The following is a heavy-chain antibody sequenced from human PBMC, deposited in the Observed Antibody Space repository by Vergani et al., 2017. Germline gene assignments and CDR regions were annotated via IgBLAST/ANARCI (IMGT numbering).Heavy chain of an antibody. CDR2: INAGNGNT. Sequence: QVQLVQSGAEVKKPGASVKVSCKASGYTFTGYYMHWVRQAPGQGLEWMGWINAGNGNTKYSQKFQGRVTITRDTSASTAYMELSSLRSEDTAVYYCAKGGEDIVVVPAAIGHDWFDPWGQGTLVTVSS. D-gene: IGHD2-2*01. CDR1: GYTFTGYY. CDR3: AKGGEDIVVVPAAIGHDWFDP. J-gene: IGHJ5*02. V-gene: IGHV1-3*01.